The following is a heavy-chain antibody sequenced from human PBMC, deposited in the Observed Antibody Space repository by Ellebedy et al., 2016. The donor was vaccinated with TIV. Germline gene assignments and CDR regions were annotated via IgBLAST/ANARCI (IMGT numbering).Heavy chain of an antibody. CDR2: TYPYTGGT. CDR1: GYTFTSYF. J-gene: IGHJ4*02. Sequence: AASVKVSCKVSGYTFTSYFIHWIRQAPGQRLEWMGWTYPYTGGTKSSQKFQGRVTMTRDTSIDTAYLELSGLTADDTAVYFCAGVGRRAGTPGRADYFDSWGQGTLVTVSS. CDR3: AGVGRRAGTPGRADYFDS. D-gene: IGHD2-15*01. V-gene: IGHV1-2*02.